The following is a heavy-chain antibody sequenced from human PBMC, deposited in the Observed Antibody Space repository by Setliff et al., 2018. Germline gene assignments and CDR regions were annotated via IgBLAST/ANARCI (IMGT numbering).Heavy chain of an antibody. CDR2: IYPGDSHT. CDR1: GYSFSNFW. J-gene: IGHJ4*02. Sequence: GESLKISCKGSGYSFSNFWIGWVRQMPGKGLEWMGIIYPGDSHTRYSPSFQGQVTMSADKSINTAYLQMNSLRAEDTAVYYCVRDLHWGFDYWGLGTQVTVSS. CDR3: VRDLHWGFDY. D-gene: IGHD7-27*01. V-gene: IGHV5-51*01.